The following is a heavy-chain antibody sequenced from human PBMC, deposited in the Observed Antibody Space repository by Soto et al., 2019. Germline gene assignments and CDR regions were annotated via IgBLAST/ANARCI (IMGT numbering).Heavy chain of an antibody. CDR2: INAGNGST. CDR1: GYTFTSYA. Sequence: ASVKVSCKASGYTFTSYAMHWVRQAPGQRLEWMGWINAGNGSTKYSQKFQGRVTITRDTSASTAYMELSSLRSEDTAVYYCAAVTTTVTTVGAFDIWGQGTMVTVSS. CDR3: AAVTTTVTTVGAFDI. D-gene: IGHD4-17*01. V-gene: IGHV1-3*01. J-gene: IGHJ3*02.